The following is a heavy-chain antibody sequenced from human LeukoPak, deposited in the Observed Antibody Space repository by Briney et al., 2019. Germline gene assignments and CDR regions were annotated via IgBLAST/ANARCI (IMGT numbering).Heavy chain of an antibody. Sequence: GGSLRLSCAASGVVFSNYWMTSVRQAPGKGLEWVANIKEDGSETNYVDSVKGRFTISRDNDKNTLYLQMNSLRAEDTAVYYCEAYGSVWGQGTLVIVSS. CDR1: GVVFSNYW. D-gene: IGHD3-10*01. CDR2: IKEDGSET. V-gene: IGHV3-7*03. CDR3: EAYGSV. J-gene: IGHJ4*02.